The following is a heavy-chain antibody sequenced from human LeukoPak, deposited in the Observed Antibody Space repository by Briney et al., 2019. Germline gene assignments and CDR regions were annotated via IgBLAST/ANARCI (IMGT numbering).Heavy chain of an antibody. V-gene: IGHV1-2*02. CDR1: GYTFTGYY. D-gene: IGHD3-10*01. J-gene: IGHJ4*02. Sequence: ASVKVSCKASGYTFTGYYMHWVRQAPGQGLEWMGWINPNSGGTNYAQKFQGRVTMTRDTSISTAYMELSRLRSDDTAVYYCARPITMVRGAYDYWGQGTLVTVSS. CDR2: INPNSGGT. CDR3: ARPITMVRGAYDY.